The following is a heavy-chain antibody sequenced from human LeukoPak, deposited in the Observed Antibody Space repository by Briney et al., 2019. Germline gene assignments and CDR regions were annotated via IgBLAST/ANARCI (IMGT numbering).Heavy chain of an antibody. D-gene: IGHD6-19*01. V-gene: IGHV3-23*01. CDR2: ISNSGGSK. Sequence: PGGTLRLSCAASGFTFSSYAMSWVRQAPGKGLEWVSVISNSGGSKYYADSVKGRFTISRDNSKNTLYLQMNSLRDEDTAVYYCAKDSEQWLVRSFDLWGRGALVTVSS. CDR1: GFTFSSYA. CDR3: AKDSEQWLVRSFDL. J-gene: IGHJ2*01.